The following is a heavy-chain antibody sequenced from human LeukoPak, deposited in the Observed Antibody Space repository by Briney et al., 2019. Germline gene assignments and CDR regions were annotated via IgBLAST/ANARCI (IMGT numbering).Heavy chain of an antibody. Sequence: GGSLRLSCAASGFTFSSYGMHWVRQAPGKGLEWVAVTSYDGSNKYYADSVKGRFTISRDNSKNTLYLQMNSLRAEDTAVYYCAKDLRDYYGSVKYWGQGTLVTVSS. CDR2: TSYDGSNK. V-gene: IGHV3-30*18. CDR1: GFTFSSYG. D-gene: IGHD3-10*01. CDR3: AKDLRDYYGSVKY. J-gene: IGHJ4*02.